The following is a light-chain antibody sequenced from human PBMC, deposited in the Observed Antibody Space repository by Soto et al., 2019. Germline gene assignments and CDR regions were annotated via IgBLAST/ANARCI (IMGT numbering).Light chain of an antibody. CDR1: QSVSSY. CDR2: EAS. CDR3: QQRSDWPWT. V-gene: IGKV3-11*01. Sequence: EIVCTQSPATLSLSPGEGATLSCRASQSVSSYLAWYQQKPGQAPRLLMYEASTRATGIPARFSGGGSGTDFTLTISSLEPEDFAVYYCQQRSDWPWTFGQGTRLEIK. J-gene: IGKJ5*01.